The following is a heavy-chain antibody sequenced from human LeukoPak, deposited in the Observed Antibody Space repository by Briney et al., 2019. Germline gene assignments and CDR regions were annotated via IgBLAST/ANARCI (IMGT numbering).Heavy chain of an antibody. J-gene: IGHJ3*02. CDR1: GFTFSSYR. CDR3: ARASSKQLAGYLPDGFDI. CDR2: ISSSGTYV. Sequence: PGRSLRLSCAASGFTFSSYRMNWVRQAPGKGLEWVSSISSSGTYVYYADSVKGRFTISRDNAKNSLSLQMNSLRADDAAVYYCARASSKQLAGYLPDGFDIWGQGTMVTVSS. D-gene: IGHD3-9*01. V-gene: IGHV3-21*01.